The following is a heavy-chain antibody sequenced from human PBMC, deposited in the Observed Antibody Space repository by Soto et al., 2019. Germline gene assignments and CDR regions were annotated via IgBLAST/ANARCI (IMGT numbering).Heavy chain of an antibody. J-gene: IGHJ4*02. Sequence: ASVKVSFKASGYTFTSYGISWVRQAPGQGLEWMGWISAYNGNTNYAQKLQGRVTMTTDTSTSTAYMELRSLRSDDTAVYYCARAADYGDYDDYWGQGTLVTVSS. CDR3: ARAADYGDYDDY. V-gene: IGHV1-18*01. CDR1: GYTFTSYG. D-gene: IGHD4-17*01. CDR2: ISAYNGNT.